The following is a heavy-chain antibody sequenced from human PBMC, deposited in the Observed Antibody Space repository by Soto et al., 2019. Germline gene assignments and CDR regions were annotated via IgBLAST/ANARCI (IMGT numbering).Heavy chain of an antibody. CDR1: GFTFSDYY. CDR3: SRAGIFTTPYYTDY. V-gene: IGHV3-72*01. J-gene: IGHJ4*02. D-gene: IGHD2-15*01. Sequence: EVQLVESGGGLVQPAGSLSLSCAASGFTFSDYYMDWVRQPPGKGMEWVGRVRNKVNSYTTEYAASVKGRFAVSRDDSRNSLYLQITSLKTEDTAMYYCSRAGIFTTPYYTDYWGLANVVTVPS. CDR2: VRNKVNSYTT.